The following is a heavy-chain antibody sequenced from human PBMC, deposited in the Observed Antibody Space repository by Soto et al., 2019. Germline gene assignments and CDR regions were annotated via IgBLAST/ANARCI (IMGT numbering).Heavy chain of an antibody. Sequence: GGSLRLSCSASGFTFSRYAMHWVRQAPGKGLEYVSAISSSGGSTYYADSVKGRFTISRDNSKNTLYLQMSSLRAEDTALYYCAKDWGRYCSGGTCHLFDHWGQGTQVTVSS. V-gene: IGHV3-64*04. CDR2: ISSSGGST. CDR1: GFTFSRYA. CDR3: AKDWGRYCSGGTCHLFDH. J-gene: IGHJ4*02. D-gene: IGHD2-15*01.